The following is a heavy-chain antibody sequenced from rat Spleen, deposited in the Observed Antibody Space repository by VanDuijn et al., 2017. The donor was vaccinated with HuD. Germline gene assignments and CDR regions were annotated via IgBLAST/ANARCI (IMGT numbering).Heavy chain of an antibody. Sequence: EVQLVESGGGLVQPGRSMKLSCAASGLSFSSFAMAWVRQAPKKGLEWVATITSGGSNSYYPDSVKGRFTISRDNAKSTLYLQMDSLRSEDTATYYCASAEFGVGWFAYWGQGTLVTVSS. V-gene: IGHV5-25*01. J-gene: IGHJ3*01. CDR1: GLSFSSFA. CDR2: ITSGGSNS. CDR3: ASAEFGVGWFAY. D-gene: IGHD4-3*01.